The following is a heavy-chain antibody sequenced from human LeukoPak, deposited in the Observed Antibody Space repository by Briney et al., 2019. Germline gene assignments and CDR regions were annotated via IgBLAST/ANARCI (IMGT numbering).Heavy chain of an antibody. V-gene: IGHV3-23*01. Sequence: GASLRLSCAASGFTFSSSAMSWVRQAPGKGLEWVSAISGSGDSTYYYADSVKGRFTISRDNSKNTLYLQMNSLRAEDTAVYYCAKVSGYCTNGVCISYYWGQGTLVTVSS. J-gene: IGHJ4*02. D-gene: IGHD2-8*01. CDR1: GFTFSSSA. CDR2: ISGSGDST. CDR3: AKVSGYCTNGVCISYY.